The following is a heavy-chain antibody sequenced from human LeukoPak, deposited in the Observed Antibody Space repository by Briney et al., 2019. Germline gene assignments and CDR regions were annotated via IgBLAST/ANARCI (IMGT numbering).Heavy chain of an antibody. CDR2: IYTSGST. V-gene: IGHV4-4*07. Sequence: NTSETLSLTCTVSGGSISSYYWSWIRQPAGKGLEWIGRIYTSGSTNYNPSLKSRVTISVDTSKNQFSLKLSSVTAADTAVYYCATPSQGYYYYGMDVWGQGTTVTVSS. CDR3: ATPSQGYYYYGMDV. CDR1: GGSISSYY. J-gene: IGHJ6*02.